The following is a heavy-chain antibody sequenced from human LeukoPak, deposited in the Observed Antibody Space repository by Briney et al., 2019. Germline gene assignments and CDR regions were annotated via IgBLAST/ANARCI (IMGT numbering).Heavy chain of an antibody. CDR1: GFTFSSYA. V-gene: IGHV3-64*01. Sequence: PGGSLRLSCAASGFTFSSYAMHWVRQAPGKGLEYVSAISSNGGSTYYANSVKGRFTISRDNSKNTLYLQMGSLRAEDMAVYYCARDMGLRYFDWSGGMDVWGQGTTVTVSS. CDR2: ISSNGGST. CDR3: ARDMGLRYFDWSGGMDV. D-gene: IGHD3-9*01. J-gene: IGHJ6*02.